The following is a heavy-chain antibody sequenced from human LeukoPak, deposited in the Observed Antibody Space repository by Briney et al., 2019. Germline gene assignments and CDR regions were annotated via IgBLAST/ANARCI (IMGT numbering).Heavy chain of an antibody. CDR3: ARDLSGELSLAY. Sequence: PSETLSLTCTVPGGSISSSSYYWGWIRQPPGKGLEWIGSIYYSGSTYYNPSLKSRVTISVDTSKNQFSLKLSSVTAADTAVYYCARDLSGELSLAYWGQGTLVTVSS. J-gene: IGHJ4*02. D-gene: IGHD3-16*02. CDR1: GGSISSSSYY. V-gene: IGHV4-39*07. CDR2: IYYSGST.